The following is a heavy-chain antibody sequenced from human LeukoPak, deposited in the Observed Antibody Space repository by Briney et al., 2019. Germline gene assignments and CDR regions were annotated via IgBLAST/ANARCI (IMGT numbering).Heavy chain of an antibody. CDR2: ISAYNGNT. D-gene: IGHD4-17*01. CDR3: ARSYGDYDFWECFDY. CDR1: GYTFTSYG. Sequence: GASVKVSCKASGYTFTSYGISWVRQAPGQGLERMGWISAYNGNTNYAQKLQGRVTMTTDTSTSTAYMELRSLRSDDTAVYYCARSYGDYDFWECFDYWGQGTLVTVSS. J-gene: IGHJ4*02. V-gene: IGHV1-18*01.